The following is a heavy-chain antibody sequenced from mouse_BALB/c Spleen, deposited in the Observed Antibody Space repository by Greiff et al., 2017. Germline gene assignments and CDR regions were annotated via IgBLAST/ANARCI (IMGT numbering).Heavy chain of an antibody. Sequence: VQLVESGPGLVAPSQSLSITCTVSGFSLTGYGVNWVRQPPGKGLEWLGMIWGDGSTDYNSALKSRLSISKDNSKSQVFLKMNSLQANDTAIYYCARNSNWAWFAYWGQGTLVTVSA. CDR1: GFSLTGYG. V-gene: IGHV2-6-7*01. CDR3: ARNSNWAWFAY. J-gene: IGHJ3*01. CDR2: IWGDGST. D-gene: IGHD4-1*02.